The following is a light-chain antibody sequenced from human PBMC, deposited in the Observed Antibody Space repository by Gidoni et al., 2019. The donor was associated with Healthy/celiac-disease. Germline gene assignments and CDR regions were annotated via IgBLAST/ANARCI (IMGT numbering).Light chain of an antibody. CDR3: QQYGT. J-gene: IGKJ3*01. V-gene: IGKV3-20*01. Sequence: ELVLTQSPGTLSLSPGDRATLSCRASQSVSSSYLAWYQQKPGQAPRLLIYGASSRATGIPDRFSGSVSGTDFTLTISRLEPKDFAVYYCQQYGTFXPXTKVDIK. CDR2: GAS. CDR1: QSVSSSY.